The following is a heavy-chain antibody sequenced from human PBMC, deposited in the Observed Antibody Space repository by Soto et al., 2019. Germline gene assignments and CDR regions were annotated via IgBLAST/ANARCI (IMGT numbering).Heavy chain of an antibody. J-gene: IGHJ5*02. CDR3: ARDRVAVAGTRRWFDP. D-gene: IGHD6-19*01. Sequence: QVQLQESGPGLVKPSETLSLTCTVSGGSISSYYWSWIRQPAGKGLEWIGRIYTSGSTNYNPSLKSRVTMSVDTSKNQSSRKLGSVTAADTAVYYCARDRVAVAGTRRWFDPWGQGTLVTVSS. CDR1: GGSISSYY. CDR2: IYTSGST. V-gene: IGHV4-4*07.